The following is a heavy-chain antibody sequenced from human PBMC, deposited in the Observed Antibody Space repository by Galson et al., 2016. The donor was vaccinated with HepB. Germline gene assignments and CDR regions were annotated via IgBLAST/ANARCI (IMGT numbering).Heavy chain of an antibody. D-gene: IGHD3-22*01. V-gene: IGHV1-18*01. CDR1: GYTFTSYS. Sequence: SMKVSCKASGYTFTSYSISWVRQAPGQGLEWMGWITDYNGNTNYAQKLQGRVTMTTDKSTSTAYMELRSLRSDDTAVYYCARLGYDSSGYFPDFWGQGTLVTVSS. CDR3: ARLGYDSSGYFPDF. J-gene: IGHJ4*02. CDR2: ITDYNGNT.